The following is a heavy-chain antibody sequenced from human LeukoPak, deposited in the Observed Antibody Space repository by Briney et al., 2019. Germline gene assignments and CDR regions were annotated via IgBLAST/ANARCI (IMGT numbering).Heavy chain of an antibody. V-gene: IGHV3-11*01. CDR3: ARDREIDIAAAGTEGLDY. Sequence: PGGSLRLSCAASGFTFSDYYMSWIRQAPGKGLEWVSYISSSGSTIYYADSVKGRFTISRDNAKNSLYLQMNSLRAEDTAVYYCARDREIDIAAAGTEGLDYWGQGTLVTVSS. CDR1: GFTFSDYY. CDR2: ISSSGSTI. J-gene: IGHJ4*02. D-gene: IGHD6-13*01.